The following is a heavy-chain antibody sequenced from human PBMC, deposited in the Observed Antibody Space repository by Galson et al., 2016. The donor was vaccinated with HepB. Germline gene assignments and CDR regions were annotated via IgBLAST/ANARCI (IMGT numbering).Heavy chain of an antibody. CDR3: AKRVGNWFDP. D-gene: IGHD1-26*01. J-gene: IGHJ5*02. CDR2: IYYRGNT. CDR1: GGSTSGHD. V-gene: IGHV4-59*11. Sequence: ETLSLTCTVSGGSTSGHDWSWIRQPPGKGLEYIGFIYYRGNTNYNPSLKSRVTISVDTSKNQFSLKLTSVTAADTAVYYCAKRVGNWFDPWGRGTLVTVSS.